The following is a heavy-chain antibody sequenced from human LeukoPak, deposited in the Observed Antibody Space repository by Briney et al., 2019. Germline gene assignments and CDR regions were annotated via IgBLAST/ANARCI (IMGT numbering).Heavy chain of an antibody. Sequence: SETLSLTCTVSGYSISSGYYWGWVRQPPGKGLEWIGSIYHSGSTYYNPSLKSRVTISVDTSKNQFSLKLSSVTAADTAVYYCARVLSRDGYVDYWGQGTLVTVSS. D-gene: IGHD5-24*01. CDR3: ARVLSRDGYVDY. CDR2: IYHSGST. V-gene: IGHV4-38-2*02. CDR1: GYSISSGYY. J-gene: IGHJ4*02.